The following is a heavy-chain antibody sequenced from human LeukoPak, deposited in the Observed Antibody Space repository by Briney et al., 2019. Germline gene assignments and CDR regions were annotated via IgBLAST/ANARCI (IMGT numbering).Heavy chain of an antibody. J-gene: IGHJ5*02. CDR2: INSDGSST. CDR3: YTLLRSLYPRSPLNWFDP. CDR1: GFTFSTYW. V-gene: IGHV3-74*01. Sequence: PGGSLRPSCAASGFTFSTYWMHWVRQAPGKGLVWVSRINSDGSSTSYADSVKGRFTISRDNSKNSLYLKMSSLRPEDAAMHSYYTLLRSLYPRSPLNWFDPWGQGILVTVSS. D-gene: IGHD3-3*01.